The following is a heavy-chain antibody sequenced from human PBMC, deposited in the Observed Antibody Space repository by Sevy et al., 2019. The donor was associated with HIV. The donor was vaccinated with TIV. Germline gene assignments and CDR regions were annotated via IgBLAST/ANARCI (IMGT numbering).Heavy chain of an antibody. Sequence: SETLSLACAVHGGSFSGYYLNWIRRPPGKGLEWIGELNQSGSTNDNPSLKSRVTISVDTSKNQFSLKLSSVTAADTVVYYCARSPPIVVVPGAPSWFDPWDQGTLVTVSS. D-gene: IGHD2-2*01. J-gene: IGHJ5*02. CDR1: GGSFSGYY. CDR2: LNQSGST. V-gene: IGHV4-34*01. CDR3: ARSPPIVVVPGAPSWFDP.